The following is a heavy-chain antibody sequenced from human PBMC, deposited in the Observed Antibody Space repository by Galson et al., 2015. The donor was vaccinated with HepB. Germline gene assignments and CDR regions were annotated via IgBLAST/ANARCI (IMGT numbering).Heavy chain of an antibody. CDR2: INPNDGVT. CDR1: GYTFTGYY. V-gene: IGHV1-2*02. D-gene: IGHD3-16*01. Sequence: SVKVSCKASGYTFTGYYVHWVRQAPGQGLEWMGWINPNDGVTNYAQKFQGRVTMTRDTSISTVYMELRRLTSDDTAVYYCARDRGRMVTFGDVDYWGQGTLVTVSS. J-gene: IGHJ4*02. CDR3: ARDRGRMVTFGDVDY.